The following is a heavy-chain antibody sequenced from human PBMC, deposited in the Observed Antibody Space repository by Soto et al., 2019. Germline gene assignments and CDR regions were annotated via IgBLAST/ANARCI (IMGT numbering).Heavy chain of an antibody. CDR1: GFTFSSYS. J-gene: IGHJ4*02. Sequence: GGSLRLSCSASGFTFSSYSMNWVRQAPGKGLEWVSSISSSSSYIYYADSVKGRFTISRDNAKNSLYLQMNSLRAEDTAVYYCARDPWPYYFDYWGQGTLATVYS. V-gene: IGHV3-21*01. CDR3: ARDPWPYYFDY. CDR2: ISSSSSYI.